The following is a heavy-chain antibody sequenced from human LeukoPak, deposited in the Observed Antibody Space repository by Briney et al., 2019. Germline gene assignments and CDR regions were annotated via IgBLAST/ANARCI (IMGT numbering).Heavy chain of an antibody. CDR3: AYDSSGYYSFDY. J-gene: IGHJ4*02. D-gene: IGHD3-22*01. Sequence: PGGSLRLSCAASGFTFSSYAMSWVRQAPGKGLEWVSAISGSGGSTYYADSVKGRFTIPRDNSKNTLYLQMSSLRAEDTAVYYCAYDSSGYYSFDYWGQGTLVTVSS. V-gene: IGHV3-23*01. CDR2: ISGSGGST. CDR1: GFTFSSYA.